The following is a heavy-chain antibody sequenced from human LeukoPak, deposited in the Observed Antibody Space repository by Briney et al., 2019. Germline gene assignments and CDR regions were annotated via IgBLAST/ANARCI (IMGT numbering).Heavy chain of an antibody. Sequence: SETLSLTCTVSGGSISSYYWSWIRKPPGKGLEWIGYIYYSGSTNCNPSLKSRVTISVDTSKNQFSLKLSSVTAADTAVYYCARFSTNTYGSADYWGQGTLVTVSS. CDR2: IYYSGST. V-gene: IGHV4-59*01. D-gene: IGHD3-10*01. CDR1: GGSISSYY. J-gene: IGHJ4*02. CDR3: ARFSTNTYGSADY.